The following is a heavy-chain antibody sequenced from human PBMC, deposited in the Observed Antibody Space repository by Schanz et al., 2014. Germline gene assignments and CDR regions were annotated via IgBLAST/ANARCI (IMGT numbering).Heavy chain of an antibody. D-gene: IGHD1-26*01. V-gene: IGHV1-69*09. Sequence: QVQLVQSGAEVKKPGASVKVSCKASGGTFSTYPINWLRQAPGQGLEWMGRIIPIHGIVNYAQRFQDRVTITADKSTFTAYMDVSSLRSEDTAVYYCARDSGSHYLVDYWGQGTLVTVSS. CDR1: GGTFSTYP. CDR3: ARDSGSHYLVDY. CDR2: IIPIHGIV. J-gene: IGHJ4*02.